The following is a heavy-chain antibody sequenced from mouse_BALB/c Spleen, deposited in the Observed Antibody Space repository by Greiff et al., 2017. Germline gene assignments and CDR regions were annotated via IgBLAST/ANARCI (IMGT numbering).Heavy chain of an antibody. J-gene: IGHJ4*01. CDR1: GDSITSGY. D-gene: IGHD2-4*01. CDR3: ARYPIYYDYSYAMDY. V-gene: IGHV3-8*02. Sequence: VQLKESGPSLVKPSQTLSLTCSVTGDSITSGYWNWIRKFPGNKLEYMGYISYSGSTYYNPSLKSRISITRDTSKNQYYLQLNSVTTEDTATYYCARYPIYYDYSYAMDYWGQGTSVTVSS. CDR2: ISYSGST.